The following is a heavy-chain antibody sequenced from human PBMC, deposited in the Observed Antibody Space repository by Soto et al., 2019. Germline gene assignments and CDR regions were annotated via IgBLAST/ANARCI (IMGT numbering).Heavy chain of an antibody. CDR2: IIPIFGTA. CDR1: GGTFSSYA. CDR3: ARGGDYDYVWGSYRHLDY. Sequence: QVQLVQSGVEVKKPGSSVKVSCKASGGTFSSYAISWVRQAPGQGLEWMGGIIPIFGTANYAQKFQGRVTITADESTSTAYMELSSLRSEDTAVYYCARGGDYDYVWGSYRHLDYWGQGTLVTVSS. V-gene: IGHV1-69*01. D-gene: IGHD3-16*02. J-gene: IGHJ4*02.